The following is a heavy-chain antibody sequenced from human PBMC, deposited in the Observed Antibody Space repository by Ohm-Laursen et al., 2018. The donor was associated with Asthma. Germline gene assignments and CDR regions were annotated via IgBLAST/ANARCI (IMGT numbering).Heavy chain of an antibody. Sequence: SDTLSLTCALSGGYIYNHWWSWVRQPPGKGLEWIAEISHSGAASFNPSLTSRVTISLDKSKTHFPLELTSVTAADTAVYYCARSIGWYSLDLWGQGTLVTVSS. D-gene: IGHD6-19*01. V-gene: IGHV4-4*02. CDR2: ISHSGAA. CDR3: ARSIGWYSLDL. J-gene: IGHJ4*02. CDR1: GGYIYNHW.